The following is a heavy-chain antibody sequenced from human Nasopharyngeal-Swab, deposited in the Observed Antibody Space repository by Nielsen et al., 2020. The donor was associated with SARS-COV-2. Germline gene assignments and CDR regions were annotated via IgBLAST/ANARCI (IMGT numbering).Heavy chain of an antibody. Sequence: LSCAVYGGSFSGYYWSWIRQPPGKGLEWIGEINHSGSTNYNPSLKSRVTISVDTSKNQFSLKLSSVTAADTAVYYCARGPGYYDILTGYFRFDPWGQGTLVTVSS. CDR1: GGSFSGYY. V-gene: IGHV4-34*01. CDR2: INHSGST. D-gene: IGHD3-9*01. J-gene: IGHJ5*02. CDR3: ARGPGYYDILTGYFRFDP.